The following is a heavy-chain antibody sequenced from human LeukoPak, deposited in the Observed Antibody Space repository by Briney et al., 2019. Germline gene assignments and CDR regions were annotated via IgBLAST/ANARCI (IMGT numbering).Heavy chain of an antibody. CDR1: GFTFSSYG. J-gene: IGHJ1*01. Sequence: GGSLRLSCAASGFTFSSYGMHRVRQAPGKGLEWVAFIRYDESNKYYADSVKGRFTISRDSSKNTLYLQMNSLRAEDTAVYYCAGGNYYDSSGYSEYFQHWGQGTLVTVSS. D-gene: IGHD3-22*01. CDR2: IRYDESNK. CDR3: AGGNYYDSSGYSEYFQH. V-gene: IGHV3-30*02.